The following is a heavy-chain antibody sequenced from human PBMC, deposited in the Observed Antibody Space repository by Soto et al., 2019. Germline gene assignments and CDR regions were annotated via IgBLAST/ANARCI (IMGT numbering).Heavy chain of an antibody. J-gene: IGHJ5*02. Sequence: SVKVSCKASGGTFSSYAISWVRQAPGQGLEWMGGIIPIFGTANYAQKFQGRVTITADESTSTAYMELSSLRSEDTAVYYCARRPTYYDILTGYYKVWFDPWGQGTLVTVSS. V-gene: IGHV1-69*13. D-gene: IGHD3-9*01. CDR2: IIPIFGTA. CDR3: ARRPTYYDILTGYYKVWFDP. CDR1: GGTFSSYA.